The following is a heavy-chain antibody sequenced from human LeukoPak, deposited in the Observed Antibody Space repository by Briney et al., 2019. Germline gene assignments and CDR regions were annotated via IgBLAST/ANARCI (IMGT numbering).Heavy chain of an antibody. D-gene: IGHD1-26*01. CDR2: ISGSGGST. Sequence: GGSLRLSCAASGFTFSSYAMSWVRQAPGKGLEWVSAISGSGGSTYYADSVKGRFTISRDNSKNTLYLQMNSLRAEDTAVYYCAKDGGSGIVGARGSYYYYMDVWGKGTTVTVSS. CDR1: GFTFSSYA. CDR3: AKDGGSGIVGARGSYYYYMDV. V-gene: IGHV3-23*01. J-gene: IGHJ6*03.